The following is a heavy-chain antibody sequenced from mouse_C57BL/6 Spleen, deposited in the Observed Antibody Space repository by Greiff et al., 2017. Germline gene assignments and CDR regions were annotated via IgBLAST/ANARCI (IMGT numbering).Heavy chain of an antibody. CDR2: IDPEDGET. Sequence: VQLQQSGAELVKPGASVKLSCTASGFNIKDYYMHWVKQRTEQGLEWIGRIDPEDGETKYAPEFQGKATITADTSSNTAYLQLSSLTSEDTAVYYCARGTTVRGDYFDYWGQGTTLTVSS. D-gene: IGHD1-1*01. V-gene: IGHV14-2*01. CDR3: ARGTTVRGDYFDY. J-gene: IGHJ2*01. CDR1: GFNIKDYY.